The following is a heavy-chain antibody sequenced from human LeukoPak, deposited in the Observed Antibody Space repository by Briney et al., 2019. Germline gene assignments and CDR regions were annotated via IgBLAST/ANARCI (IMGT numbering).Heavy chain of an antibody. J-gene: IGHJ4*02. CDR2: IYYSGST. Sequence: SETLSLTCTVSGGSISSYYWSWIRQPPGKGLEWIGYIYYSGSTNYNPSLNSRVTISVDTSKNQFSLKLSSVTAADTAVYYCARGTVTTPPFDYWGQGTLVTVSS. D-gene: IGHD4-17*01. CDR1: GGSISSYY. CDR3: ARGTVTTPPFDY. V-gene: IGHV4-59*01.